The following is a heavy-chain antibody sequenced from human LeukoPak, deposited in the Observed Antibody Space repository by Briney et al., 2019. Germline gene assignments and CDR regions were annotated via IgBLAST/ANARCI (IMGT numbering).Heavy chain of an antibody. J-gene: IGHJ4*02. CDR3: AKVALYGAAAGTYYFDY. CDR1: GFTFSSYA. Sequence: PGESLRLSCVASGFTFSSYATSWVRQAPGKGLEWVSTISDTGGYTYYADSVKGRFTISRDNSKDTLYLQMNSLRAEDTAVYYCAKVALYGAAAGTYYFDYWGQGTLVTVSS. D-gene: IGHD6-13*01. CDR2: ISDTGGYT. V-gene: IGHV3-23*01.